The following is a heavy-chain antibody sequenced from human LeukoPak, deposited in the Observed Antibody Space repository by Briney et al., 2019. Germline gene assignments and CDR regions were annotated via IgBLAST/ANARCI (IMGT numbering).Heavy chain of an antibody. V-gene: IGHV1-18*01. CDR3: TIIAVRPGHYFDD. J-gene: IGHJ4*02. Sequence: ASVKVSCKASGYSFTNYGINWIPQAPGQGLEWMGWISVYSGNTNYAQKFQGRIALTTDTSRSRAYMELRSLRSDDTAVYYCTIIAVRPGHYFDDWGQGTLVTVSS. D-gene: IGHD6-6*01. CDR2: ISVYSGNT. CDR1: GYSFTNYG.